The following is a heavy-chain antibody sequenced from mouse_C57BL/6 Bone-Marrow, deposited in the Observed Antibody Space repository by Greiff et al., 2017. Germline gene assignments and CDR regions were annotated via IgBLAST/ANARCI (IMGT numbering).Heavy chain of an antibody. CDR2: IYPNSGST. CDR3: ARDYGNPYFDY. J-gene: IGHJ2*01. CDR1: GYTFTSYW. V-gene: IGHV1-64*01. Sequence: QVQLQQPGAELVKPGASVKLSCKASGYTFTSYWMHWVKQRPGQGLEWIGMIYPNSGSTNYNEKFKSKATLTVDKSSSTAYMPLSSLTSEDSAVYYCARDYGNPYFDYWGQGTTLTVSS. D-gene: IGHD2-1*01.